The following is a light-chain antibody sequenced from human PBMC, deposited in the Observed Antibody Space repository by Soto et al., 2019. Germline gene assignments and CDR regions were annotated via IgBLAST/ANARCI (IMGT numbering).Light chain of an antibody. J-gene: IGLJ2*01. CDR3: CSYAGSYTLV. Sequence: QSVLTQPPSASGTPGQRVTISCSGSISNIGNNFVFWYQHLPGTAPKLLIDRNNQRPSGVPDRFSGSKSGNTASLTISGLQAEDEADYYCCSYAGSYTLVFGGGTKLTVL. CDR2: RNN. CDR1: ISNIGNNF. V-gene: IGLV1-47*01.